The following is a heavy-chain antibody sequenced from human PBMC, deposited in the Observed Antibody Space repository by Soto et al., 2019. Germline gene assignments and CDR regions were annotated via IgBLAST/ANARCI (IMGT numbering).Heavy chain of an antibody. D-gene: IGHD3-16*02. Sequence: EVQLLESGGGLVQPGGSLRLSCAASGFTFSSYAMSWVRQAPGKGLEWVSAISGSGGSTYYADSVKGRFTISRDNSKNTLYLQMNSLRAEDTAVYYCAKRNYDYIWGSYRYAPQSFDYWGQGPLVTVSS. V-gene: IGHV3-23*01. J-gene: IGHJ4*02. CDR3: AKRNYDYIWGSYRYAPQSFDY. CDR1: GFTFSSYA. CDR2: ISGSGGST.